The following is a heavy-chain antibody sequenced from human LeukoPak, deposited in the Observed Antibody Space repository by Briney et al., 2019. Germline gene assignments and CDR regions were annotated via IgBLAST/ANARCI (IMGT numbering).Heavy chain of an antibody. V-gene: IGHV1-2*02. D-gene: IGHD3-22*01. CDR3: ARVSYDSSGYYLFDY. CDR2: INPNSGGT. J-gene: IGHJ4*02. Sequence: ASVKVSCKASGYTFTGYYMHWVRQAPGQGPEWMGWINPNSGGTNYAQKFQGRVTMTRDTSIGTAYMELSRLRSDDTAVYYCARVSYDSSGYYLFDYWGQGTLVTVSS. CDR1: GYTFTGYY.